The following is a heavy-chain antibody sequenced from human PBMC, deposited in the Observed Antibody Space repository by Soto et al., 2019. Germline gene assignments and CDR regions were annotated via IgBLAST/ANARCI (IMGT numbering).Heavy chain of an antibody. D-gene: IGHD4-17*01. J-gene: IGHJ4*02. V-gene: IGHV3-9*01. CDR2: ISGKSGSA. Sequence: EVQLVESGGGWVQPGRSLSLSCAASGFTFNEHAMHWVRQGPGKGLEWVAGISGKSGSAGYADSVKGRFTISRDNANNSLSLQMNSLRPEDTALYFCVKDTSPAYDDCVKFFDNWGQGTLVTVSS. CDR1: GFTFNEHA. CDR3: VKDTSPAYDDCVKFFDN.